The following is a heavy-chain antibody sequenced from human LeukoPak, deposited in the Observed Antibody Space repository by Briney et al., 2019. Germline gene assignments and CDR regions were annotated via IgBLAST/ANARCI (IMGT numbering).Heavy chain of an antibody. D-gene: IGHD3-10*01. CDR2: IYTSGST. CDR1: GGSISSYY. Sequence: PSETLSLTCTVSGGSISSYYWSWIRQPAGKGLEWIGRIYTSGSTNCNPSLKSRVTMSVDTSKNQFSLKLSSVTAADTAVYYCARVGKDYYGSGSYYNDEDYFDYWGQGTLVTVSS. V-gene: IGHV4-4*07. J-gene: IGHJ4*02. CDR3: ARVGKDYYGSGSYYNDEDYFDY.